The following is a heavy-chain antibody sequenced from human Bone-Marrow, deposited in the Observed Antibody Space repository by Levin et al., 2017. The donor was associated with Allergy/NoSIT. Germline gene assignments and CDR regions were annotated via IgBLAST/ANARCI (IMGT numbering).Heavy chain of an antibody. CDR1: RFAFRNYA. CDR2: ISSDGNTN. Sequence: GESLKISCAASRFAFRNYAMHWVRQAPGKGLEWVAVISSDGNTNYYADSVKGRFTISRDNSRATVFLQMHRLRGDDTAVYYCARGRSEEIDYWGQGTLVTVSS. J-gene: IGHJ4*02. CDR3: ARGRSEEIDY. D-gene: IGHD1-14*01. V-gene: IGHV3-30-3*01.